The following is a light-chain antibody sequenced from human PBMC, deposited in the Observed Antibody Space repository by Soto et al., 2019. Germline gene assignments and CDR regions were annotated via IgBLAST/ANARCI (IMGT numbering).Light chain of an antibody. V-gene: IGLV2-8*01. CDR3: TSYAGSNNLV. J-gene: IGLJ3*02. CDR2: EVS. CDR1: SSDIGVYNY. Sequence: QSALTQPPSASGSPGQSVTISCTGTSSDIGVYNYVSWYQQHPGKAPKLIIYEVSKRPSGVPDRFSGSKSGNTASLTVSGLQAEDEADYYCTSYAGSNNLVFAGGTKVTVL.